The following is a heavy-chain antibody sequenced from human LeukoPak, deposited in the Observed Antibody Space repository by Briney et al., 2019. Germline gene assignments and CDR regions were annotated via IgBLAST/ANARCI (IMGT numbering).Heavy chain of an antibody. CDR3: AKDGGSGHFTGNQYYYYYYMDV. J-gene: IGHJ6*03. D-gene: IGHD1-14*01. CDR2: ISWDGGST. CDR1: GFTFDDYA. Sequence: GGSLRLSCAASGFTFDDYAMHWVRQAPGKGLEWVSLISWDGGSTYYADSVKGRFTISRDNSKNSLYLQMNSLRAEDTALYYCAKDGGSGHFTGNQYYYYYYMDVWGKGTTVTVSS. V-gene: IGHV3-43D*03.